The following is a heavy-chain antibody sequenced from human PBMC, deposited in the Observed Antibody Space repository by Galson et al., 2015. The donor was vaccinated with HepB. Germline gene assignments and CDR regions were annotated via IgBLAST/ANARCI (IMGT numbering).Heavy chain of an antibody. CDR1: GFTFSSYW. J-gene: IGHJ6*02. CDR3: ARRISLVRGIITKPDYYYGMDV. V-gene: IGHV3-7*03. D-gene: IGHD3-10*01. Sequence: SLRLSCAASGFTFSSYWMNWVRQAPGKGLEWVAHINQDGSSKYYVDSVKGRFTISRDNAKDSVYLQLDSLRAEDTAVYYCARRISLVRGIITKPDYYYGMDVWGQGNTVTVAS. CDR2: INQDGSSK.